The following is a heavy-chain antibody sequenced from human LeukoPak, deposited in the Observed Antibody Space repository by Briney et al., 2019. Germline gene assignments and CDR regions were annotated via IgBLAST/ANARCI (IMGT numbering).Heavy chain of an antibody. D-gene: IGHD2-2*01. V-gene: IGHV1-8*01. CDR1: GYTFTSYD. Sequence: ASVKVSCKASGYTFTSYDINWVRQATGQGLEWMGWMNPNSGNTGYAQKFQGRVTMTRNTSISTAYMELSSLRSEDTAVYYCARGPYCSSTSCYHYYYYMDVWGKGTTVTISS. J-gene: IGHJ6*03. CDR2: MNPNSGNT. CDR3: ARGPYCSSTSCYHYYYYMDV.